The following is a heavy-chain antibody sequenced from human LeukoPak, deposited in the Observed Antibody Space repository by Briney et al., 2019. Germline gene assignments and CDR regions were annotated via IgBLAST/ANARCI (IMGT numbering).Heavy chain of an antibody. Sequence: GSLRLSCAASGFTFSSYEMNWIRQPPGKGLEWIGSIYYSGSTYYNPSLKSRVTISVDTSKNQFSLKLSSVTAADTAVYYCARDCSGYYYYYYYMDVWGKGTTVTVSS. D-gene: IGHD5-12*01. V-gene: IGHV4-39*07. J-gene: IGHJ6*03. CDR1: GFTFSSYE. CDR3: ARDCSGYYYYYYYMDV. CDR2: IYYSGST.